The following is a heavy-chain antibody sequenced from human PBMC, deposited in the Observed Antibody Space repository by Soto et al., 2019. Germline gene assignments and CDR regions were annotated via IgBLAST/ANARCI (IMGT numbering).Heavy chain of an antibody. J-gene: IGHJ4*02. CDR3: AKDLTGAAYYYDSSGYSDY. CDR2: IRGSGGRT. V-gene: IGHV3-23*01. Sequence: EVQLLESGGGLVQPGGSLSLSCAASGFTFTSYAMSWVRQAPGKGLEWVSAIRGSGGRTYYADPVKGGFTISRDNSKNTLYLQMNSLRAEDTAVYYCAKDLTGAAYYYDSSGYSDYWGQGTLVTVSS. CDR1: GFTFTSYA. D-gene: IGHD3-22*01.